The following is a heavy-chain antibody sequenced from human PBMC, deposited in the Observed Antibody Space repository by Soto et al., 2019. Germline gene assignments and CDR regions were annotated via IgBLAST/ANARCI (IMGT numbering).Heavy chain of an antibody. CDR3: RRCGIRYHSIGYSLGIGGMDV. V-gene: IGHV1-69*12. CDR2: TIPMFGTT. CDR1: GGTFNSYA. J-gene: IGHJ6*02. Sequence: QVQLVQSGAEVKKPESSVRVSCKASGGTFNSYAITWVRQAPGQALEWMGGTIPMFGTTTYAGKFQGRVTISADESTNTAYMELGSLRSEYTAVYYWRRCGIRYHSIGYSLGIGGMDVWGQGTAVIVSS. D-gene: IGHD3-22*01.